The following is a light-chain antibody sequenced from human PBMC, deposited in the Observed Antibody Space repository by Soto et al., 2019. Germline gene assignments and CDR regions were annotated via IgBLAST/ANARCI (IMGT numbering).Light chain of an antibody. V-gene: IGKV1-39*01. CDR3: HQSYRAPHT. CDR1: QSINKY. CDR2: TAS. J-gene: IGKJ2*01. Sequence: DIQMTQSPSSLSASVGYRVTITWRASQSINKYLHWYQQKPGKAPKLLIYTASSLESGVPSRFSGSGSGTDFTLTISSLQPEDFASYFCHQSYRAPHTFGQGTKVDI.